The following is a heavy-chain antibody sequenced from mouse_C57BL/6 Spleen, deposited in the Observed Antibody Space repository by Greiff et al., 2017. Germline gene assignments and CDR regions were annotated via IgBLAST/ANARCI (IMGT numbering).Heavy chain of an antibody. D-gene: IGHD2-10*02. J-gene: IGHJ4*01. CDR2: IDPETGGT. CDR1: GYTFTDYE. CDR3: TRSRMNYYAMDY. Sequence: VQLQQSGAELVRPGASVTLSCKASGYTFTDYEMHWVKQTPVHGLEWIGAIDPETGGTAYNQKFKGKAILTAEKSSSTAYMELRSLTSEDSAVYYCTRSRMNYYAMDYWGQGTSVTVSS. V-gene: IGHV1-15*01.